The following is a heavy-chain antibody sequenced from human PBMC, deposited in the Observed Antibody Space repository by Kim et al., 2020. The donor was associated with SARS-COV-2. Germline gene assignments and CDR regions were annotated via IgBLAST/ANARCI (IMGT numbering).Heavy chain of an antibody. Sequence: SVKVSCKASGFTFTSSAMQWVRQARGQRLEWIGWIVVGSGNTHYAQKFQERVTITRDMSTSTAYMELSSLRSEDTAVYYCAAPYCSSTSCYDAFGIWGQGTMVTVSS. J-gene: IGHJ3*02. CDR1: GFTFTSSA. CDR3: AAPYCSSTSCYDAFGI. CDR2: IVVGSGNT. V-gene: IGHV1-58*02. D-gene: IGHD2-2*01.